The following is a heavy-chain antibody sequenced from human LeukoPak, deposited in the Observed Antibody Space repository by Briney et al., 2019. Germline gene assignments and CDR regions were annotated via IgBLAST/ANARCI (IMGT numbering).Heavy chain of an antibody. J-gene: IGHJ4*02. CDR3: ARASGLLWFGELLVPLDY. CDR2: ISAYNGDT. CDR1: GYTFTSYG. D-gene: IGHD3-10*01. Sequence: SVNLSCKVSGYTFTSYGISWVRQAPGQGIEWMGWISAYNGDTNYTQKLQGRVTMTTDTSTSTAYMELRSVRPDDTAGYYCARASGLLWFGELLVPLDYWAREPWSPPL. V-gene: IGHV1-18*01.